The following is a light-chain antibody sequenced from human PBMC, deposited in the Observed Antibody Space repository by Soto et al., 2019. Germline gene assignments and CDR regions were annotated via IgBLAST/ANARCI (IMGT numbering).Light chain of an antibody. CDR3: SSYAGSSNV. V-gene: IGLV2-8*01. CDR2: EVN. J-gene: IGLJ1*01. CDR1: SGDVGGYNY. Sequence: QSALTQPPSASGSPGQSVAISCTGTSGDVGGYNYVSWYQQHPGKAPKLMIYEVNKRPSGVPDRFSGSKSGNTASLTVSGLQAEDEADYYCSSYAGSSNVFGTWIKVAVL.